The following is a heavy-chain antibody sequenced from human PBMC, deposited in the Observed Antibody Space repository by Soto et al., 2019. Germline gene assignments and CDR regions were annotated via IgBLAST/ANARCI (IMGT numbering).Heavy chain of an antibody. J-gene: IGHJ5*02. CDR1: GAPITSYF. Sequence: SETLSLTCTVSGAPITSYFWSWVRQPPGKGLEWIGYIYYNGDTSYNPSLKSRVTVSLDTSNNRFSLKLTSVTAADTAVYFCARDRRGGPGNNWFDPWGLGTLATVSS. CDR2: IYYNGDT. D-gene: IGHD2-15*01. CDR3: ARDRRGGPGNNWFDP. V-gene: IGHV4-59*01.